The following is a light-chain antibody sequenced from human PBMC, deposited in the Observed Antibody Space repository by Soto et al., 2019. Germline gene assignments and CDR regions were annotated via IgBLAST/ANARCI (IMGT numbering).Light chain of an antibody. V-gene: IGLV2-14*01. J-gene: IGLJ2*01. CDR3: SSYTSSSTVI. CDR1: SSDVGGYNY. Sequence: QSALTQPASVSGSPGQSITISCTGTSSDVGGYNYISWYQQHPGKAPKFIIYDVSNRPSGVSNRFSGSRSGNTASLTISGLQAEDEADYYCSSYTSSSTVIFCGGTKLTVL. CDR2: DVS.